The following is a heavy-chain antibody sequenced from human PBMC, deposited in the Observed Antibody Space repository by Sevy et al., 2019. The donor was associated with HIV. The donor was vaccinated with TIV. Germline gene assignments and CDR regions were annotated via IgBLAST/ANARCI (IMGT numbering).Heavy chain of an antibody. CDR3: ARGPADFWSGYYTFYYYYYGMDV. CDR1: GYTFTSYD. Sequence: ASVKVSCKASGYTFTSYDINWVRQATGQGLEWMGWMNPNSGSTGYAQKFQGRVTMTRNTSISTAYMELSSLRSEDTAVYYCARGPADFWSGYYTFYYYYYGMDVWGQGTTVTVSS. J-gene: IGHJ6*02. CDR2: MNPNSGST. V-gene: IGHV1-8*01. D-gene: IGHD3-3*01.